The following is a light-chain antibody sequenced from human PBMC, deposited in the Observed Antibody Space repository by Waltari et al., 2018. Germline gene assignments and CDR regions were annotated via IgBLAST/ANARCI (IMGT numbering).Light chain of an antibody. Sequence: QSALTQPASVSGSPGQSITISCTGSRNKIGFYDLVSWYQQHPGKAPKLIIFDVIKRPSGFSDRFPGSKSGNTASLTISGLETEDDADYYCCSYSGSSSFPYVFGPGTKVTVL. J-gene: IGLJ1*01. CDR3: CSYSGSSSFPYV. CDR2: DVI. V-gene: IGLV2-23*02. CDR1: RNKIGFYDL.